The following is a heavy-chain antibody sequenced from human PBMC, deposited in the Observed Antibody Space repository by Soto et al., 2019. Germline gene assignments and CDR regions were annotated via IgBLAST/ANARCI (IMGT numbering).Heavy chain of an antibody. CDR3: ARDRSAAIFGVAPNNWFDP. CDR2: IYYSGST. D-gene: IGHD3-3*01. Sequence: ETLSLTCTVSGGSISSYYWSWIRQPPGKGLEWIGYIYYSGSTNYNPSLKSRVTISVDTSKNQFSLKLSSVTAADTAVYYCARDRSAAIFGVAPNNWFDPWGQGTLVTVSS. J-gene: IGHJ5*02. V-gene: IGHV4-59*01. CDR1: GGSISSYY.